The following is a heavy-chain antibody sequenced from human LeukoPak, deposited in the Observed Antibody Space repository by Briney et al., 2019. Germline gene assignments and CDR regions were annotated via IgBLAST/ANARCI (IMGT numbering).Heavy chain of an antibody. D-gene: IGHD3-10*01. J-gene: IGHJ6*03. CDR2: FSGSGGRT. Sequence: GGSLLLSCSASGFTFSSYAMTWVRQAPGKGLGWVSAFSGSGGRTYYADSVKGRVTITRDNSKNTLYMQMNSLRAEDTAVYYCAKDYYYGAGSYREDYYYYYMDVWGKGTTVTVSS. CDR3: AKDYYYGAGSYREDYYYYYMDV. CDR1: GFTFSSYA. V-gene: IGHV3-23*01.